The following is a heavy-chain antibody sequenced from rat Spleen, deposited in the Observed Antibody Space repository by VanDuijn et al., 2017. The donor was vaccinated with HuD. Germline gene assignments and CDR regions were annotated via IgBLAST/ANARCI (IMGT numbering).Heavy chain of an antibody. CDR3: GKDMNYYSTYPFYVMGA. J-gene: IGHJ4*01. Sequence: EVQLVESGGGLVQPGRSLKLSCAASGFTFSNYYMAWVRQAPTKGLEWVATIIYDGSGTYYRASVRGRFTISRDNAKSTLYLQMNSLRSEDTATYYCGKDMNYYSTYPFYVMGAWGQGTSVTVSS. D-gene: IGHD1-2*01. V-gene: IGHV5-29*01. CDR1: GFTFSNYY. CDR2: IIYDGSGT.